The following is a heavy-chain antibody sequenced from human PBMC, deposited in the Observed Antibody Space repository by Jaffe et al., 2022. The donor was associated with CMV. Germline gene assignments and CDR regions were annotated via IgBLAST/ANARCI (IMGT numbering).Heavy chain of an antibody. D-gene: IGHD4-4*01. CDR1: GDSINSNNYY. V-gene: IGHV4-39*01. CDR3: ASGDYINFYYYNYGLGV. J-gene: IGHJ6*02. CDR2: IYPNGNT. Sequence: QLQLQESGPGLVKPSETLSLTCSVSGDSINSNNYYWAWIRQPPGKGLEWIGTIYPNGNTFYNPSLKSRVTIYSYTSRNEFSLKLSSVTAADTAKYYCASGDYINFYYYNYGLGVWGQGTTVNVSS.